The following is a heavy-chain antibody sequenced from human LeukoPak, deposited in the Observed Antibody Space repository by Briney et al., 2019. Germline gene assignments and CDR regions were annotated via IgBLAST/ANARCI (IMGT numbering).Heavy chain of an antibody. J-gene: IGHJ3*02. D-gene: IGHD3-16*01. V-gene: IGHV3-9*01. Sequence: GRSLRLSCAASGFTFDDYAMHWVRQAPGKGLEWVSGISWNSGSIGYADSVKGRFTISRDNAKNSLYLQMNSLRAEDTALYYCAKDSYDYVWGGAFDIWGQGTMVTVSS. CDR2: ISWNSGSI. CDR1: GFTFDDYA. CDR3: AKDSYDYVWGGAFDI.